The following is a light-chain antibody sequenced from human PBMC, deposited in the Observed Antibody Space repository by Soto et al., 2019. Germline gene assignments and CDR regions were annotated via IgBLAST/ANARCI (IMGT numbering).Light chain of an antibody. J-gene: IGKJ5*01. CDR2: FAS. V-gene: IGKV1D-16*01. CDR3: QQFRSFPIT. Sequence: DIQMTQSPSSLSASVGDRVPITCRASQDIGSHLAWYQQKPEKAPKSLIYFASTSQSGVPSRFSASGSGTDFTLTISSLQPEDFATYYCQQFRSFPITFGQGTRLEIK. CDR1: QDIGSH.